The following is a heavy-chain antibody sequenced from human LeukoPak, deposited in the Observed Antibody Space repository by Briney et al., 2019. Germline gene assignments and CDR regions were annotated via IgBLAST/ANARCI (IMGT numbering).Heavy chain of an antibody. D-gene: IGHD5-24*01. CDR2: ISGSGGST. V-gene: IGHV3-23*01. J-gene: IGHJ5*02. CDR3: AEGESIRATIIFDWFDP. CDR1: GFTFSSYA. Sequence: PGGSLRLSCAASGFTFSSYAMSWVRQAPGKGLEWVSAISGSGGSTYYADSVKGRFTISRDNSKNTLYLQMNSLRAEDTAVYYCAEGESIRATIIFDWFDPWGQGTLVTVSS.